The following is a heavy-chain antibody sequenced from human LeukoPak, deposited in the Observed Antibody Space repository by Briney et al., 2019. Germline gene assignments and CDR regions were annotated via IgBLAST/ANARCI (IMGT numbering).Heavy chain of an antibody. J-gene: IGHJ5*02. CDR1: GFRVSDYY. CDR2: IRDSGEA. CDR3: ARDRAANQDWVEFDP. V-gene: IGHV3-66*03. D-gene: IGHD3/OR15-3a*01. Sequence: GGSLRLSCAVSGFRVSDYYMGWVRQAPGKGLEWVGLIRDSGEAFYADFARGRFAISRDESENTLYLQMNSLRVEDTAVYFCARDRAANQDWVEFDPWGQGTPVIVSS.